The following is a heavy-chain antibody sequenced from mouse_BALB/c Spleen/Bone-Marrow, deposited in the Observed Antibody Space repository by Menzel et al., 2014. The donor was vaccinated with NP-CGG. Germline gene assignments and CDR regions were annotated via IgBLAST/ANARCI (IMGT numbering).Heavy chain of an antibody. CDR2: IYPGNNDT. D-gene: IGHD1-1*01. CDR1: GYSFTTFW. J-gene: IGHJ4*01. CDR3: TRKLPAMDY. V-gene: IGHV1-5*01. Sequence: EVQLVESGTVLARPGASVKMSCKASGYSFTTFWMHWVKQRPGQGLEWIGAIYPGNNDTSYNQKFKGKAKLTAVTSASTAYMEPSSLTNEDSAVYYCTRKLPAMDYWGQGTSLTVSS.